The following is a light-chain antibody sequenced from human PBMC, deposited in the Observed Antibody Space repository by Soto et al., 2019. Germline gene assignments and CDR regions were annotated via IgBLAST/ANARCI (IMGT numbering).Light chain of an antibody. CDR1: SSDVGGYNY. Sequence: QSALTQPASVSGSPGQSITISCTGTSSDVGGYNYVSWYQQHPGKAPKLMIYDVSNRPSGVSNRFSGFKSGNTASLTISGLQAEDEADYYCSSYTSSSTLHVFGTGTKLTVL. CDR2: DVS. V-gene: IGLV2-14*01. CDR3: SSYTSSSTLHV. J-gene: IGLJ1*01.